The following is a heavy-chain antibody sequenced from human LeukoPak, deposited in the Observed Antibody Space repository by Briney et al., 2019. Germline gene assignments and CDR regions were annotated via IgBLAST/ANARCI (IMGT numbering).Heavy chain of an antibody. CDR2: INPNSGGT. CDR3: ARDRGLGGWYLDY. D-gene: IGHD6-19*01. J-gene: IGHJ4*02. Sequence: ASVKVSCKASGYTFTAYYMHWVRQAPGQGLEWMGWINPNSGGTNYAQKFQGRVTMTRDTSISTAYMELSRLRSDDTAVYYCARDRGLGGWYLDYWGQGTLVTVSS. CDR1: GYTFTAYY. V-gene: IGHV1-2*02.